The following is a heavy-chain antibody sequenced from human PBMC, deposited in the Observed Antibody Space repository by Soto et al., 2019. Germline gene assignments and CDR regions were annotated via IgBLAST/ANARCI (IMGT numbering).Heavy chain of an antibody. Sequence: NPWGSLRLSCTASGFTFSSYSINWVRQAPGKGLEWVSSVSSSGTYIYYADSVKGRFTISRDNAKNSLYLQMNSLRAEDTAVYYCARGRSGCFDSWGQGTLVTVS. CDR1: GFTFSSYS. J-gene: IGHJ4*02. V-gene: IGHV3-21*01. CDR2: VSSSGTYI. CDR3: ARGRSGCFDS. D-gene: IGHD3-22*01.